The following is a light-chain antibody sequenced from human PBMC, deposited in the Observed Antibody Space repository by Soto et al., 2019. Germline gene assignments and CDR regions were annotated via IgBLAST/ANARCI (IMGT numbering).Light chain of an antibody. CDR1: QSVSSSY. CDR3: QQYGSSP. V-gene: IGKV3-20*01. Sequence: IVLTQSPGTLSFSPGERATLSCRASQSVSSSYLAWYQQKPGQAPRLLIYGASSRATGIPDRFSGSGSGTDFTLTISRLEAEDFAVYYCQQYGSSPFGQGTRLEIK. CDR2: GAS. J-gene: IGKJ5*01.